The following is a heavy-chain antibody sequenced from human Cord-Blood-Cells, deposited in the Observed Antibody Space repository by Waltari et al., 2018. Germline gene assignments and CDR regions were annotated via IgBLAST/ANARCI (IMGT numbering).Heavy chain of an antibody. Sequence: QVQLQESGPGLVKPSETLSLTRTFSGGSISSHYWSWIRHRPGKGLEWIGYIYYYGSTNYNPSLKSRVTISVDTSKNQFSLKLSSVTAADTAVYYCARGGYDFWSGPENWFDPWGQGTLVTVSS. CDR1: GGSISSHY. J-gene: IGHJ5*02. D-gene: IGHD3-3*01. V-gene: IGHV4-59*11. CDR3: ARGGYDFWSGPENWFDP. CDR2: IYYYGST.